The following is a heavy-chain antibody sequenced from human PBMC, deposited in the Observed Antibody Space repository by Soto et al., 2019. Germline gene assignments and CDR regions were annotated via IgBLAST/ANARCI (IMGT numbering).Heavy chain of an antibody. Sequence: SGPTLVKPTQTLTLTCTFSGFSLSTSGVGVGWIRQPPGKALEWLALIYWDDDKRYSPSLKSRLTITKDTSKNQVVLKMTNMDPVDTATYYCAHRRDSSSWYYYYYYMDVWGKGTTVTVSS. CDR3: AHRRDSSSWYYYYYYMDV. J-gene: IGHJ6*03. CDR1: GFSLSTSGVG. CDR2: IYWDDDK. V-gene: IGHV2-5*02. D-gene: IGHD6-13*01.